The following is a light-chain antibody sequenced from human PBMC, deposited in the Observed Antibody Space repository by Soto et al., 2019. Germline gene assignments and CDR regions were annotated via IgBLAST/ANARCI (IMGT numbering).Light chain of an antibody. Sequence: DIQMTQSPPSLSASVGDRVTITCRASQGIAWFQQKPGKAPKSLIYAASSLQSGVPSKFSGSGSGTDFTLTISSLQPEDFATYYCQQYNSYPLTFGGGTKVEIK. CDR2: AAS. CDR1: QGI. V-gene: IGKV1-16*02. J-gene: IGKJ4*01. CDR3: QQYNSYPLT.